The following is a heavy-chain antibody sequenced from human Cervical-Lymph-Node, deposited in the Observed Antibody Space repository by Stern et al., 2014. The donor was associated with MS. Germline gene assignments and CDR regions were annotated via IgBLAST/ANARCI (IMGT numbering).Heavy chain of an antibody. CDR3: ARDLAAAPSRYYYGLDV. Sequence: QVQLQESGPGLVRPSDTLSLTCTVSGGSINSYYWSWIRQPPGKGLEWLGNVRYSGSPNYNPSLTSRVAISVDTSTNQIFLELASVTAADTAVFYCARDLAAAPSRYYYGLDVWGQGTTVTVSS. J-gene: IGHJ6*02. D-gene: IGHD6-13*01. CDR1: GGSINSYY. V-gene: IGHV4-59*01. CDR2: VRYSGSP.